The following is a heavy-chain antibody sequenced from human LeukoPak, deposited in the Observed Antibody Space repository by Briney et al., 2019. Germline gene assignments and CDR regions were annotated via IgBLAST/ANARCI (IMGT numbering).Heavy chain of an antibody. Sequence: PGGSLRLSCAASGFTFSTYWMHWVRQAPGKGLVWVSRLSPDGRSSIYADSVKGRFTVSRDNAKNTLYLQMNSLRADDTAVYYCTRSPSLGGSYWGFDYWGQGTLLTVSS. D-gene: IGHD1-26*01. V-gene: IGHV3-74*01. CDR1: GFTFSTYW. CDR2: LSPDGRSS. CDR3: TRSPSLGGSYWGFDY. J-gene: IGHJ4*02.